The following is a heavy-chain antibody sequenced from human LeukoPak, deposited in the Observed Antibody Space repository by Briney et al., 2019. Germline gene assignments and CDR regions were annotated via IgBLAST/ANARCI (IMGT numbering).Heavy chain of an antibody. J-gene: IGHJ2*01. V-gene: IGHV4-59*12. D-gene: IGHD3-22*01. Sequence: SETLSLTSTVSGGSISSYYWSWIRQPPGKGLEWIGYIYYSGSTNYNPSLKSRVTMSVDTSKNQFSLKLSSVTAADTAVYYCAREAPAPITMIVVVRNDWYFDLWGRGTLVTVSS. CDR2: IYYSGST. CDR1: GGSISSYY. CDR3: AREAPAPITMIVVVRNDWYFDL.